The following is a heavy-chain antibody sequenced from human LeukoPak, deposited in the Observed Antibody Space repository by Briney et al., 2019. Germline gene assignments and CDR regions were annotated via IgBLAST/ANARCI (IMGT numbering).Heavy chain of an antibody. CDR1: GGPISTDNW. J-gene: IGHJ3*02. CDR3: ARLTKYYDNSGYYLDAFDI. Sequence: PSETLSLTCVVSGGPISTDNWWSWVRQPPGKGLEWIGEVFHRGNTNYNSSFESRVTMSVDKSKKQFSLKLTSVTAADTAVYYCARLTKYYDNSGYYLDAFDIWGQGTMVTVSS. D-gene: IGHD3-22*01. V-gene: IGHV4-4*02. CDR2: VFHRGNT.